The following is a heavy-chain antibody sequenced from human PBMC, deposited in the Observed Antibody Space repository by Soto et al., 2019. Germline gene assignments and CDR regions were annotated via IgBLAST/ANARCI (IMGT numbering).Heavy chain of an antibody. CDR2: INPSGGST. J-gene: IGHJ3*02. Sequence: ASVKVSCKASGYTFTSYYMHWVRQAPGQGLEWMGIINPSGGSTSYAQKFQGRVTMTRDTSTSTVYMELSSLRSEDTAVYCCARAPFDSSGYYDTFDAFDIWGQGTMVTVSS. CDR1: GYTFTSYY. V-gene: IGHV1-46*01. CDR3: ARAPFDSSGYYDTFDAFDI. D-gene: IGHD3-22*01.